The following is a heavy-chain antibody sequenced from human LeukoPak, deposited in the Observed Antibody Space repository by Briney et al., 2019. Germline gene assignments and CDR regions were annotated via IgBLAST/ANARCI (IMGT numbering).Heavy chain of an antibody. Sequence: PSETLSLTCTVSGGSISSSSYYWGWIRQPPGKGLEWIGSIYYSGSTYYNPSLKSRVTISVDTSENQFSLKLSSVTAADTAVYYCARPGGYSYGWSCWGQGTLVTVSS. CDR1: GGSISSSSYY. V-gene: IGHV4-39*01. D-gene: IGHD5-18*01. CDR2: IYYSGST. J-gene: IGHJ4*02. CDR3: ARPGGYSYGWSC.